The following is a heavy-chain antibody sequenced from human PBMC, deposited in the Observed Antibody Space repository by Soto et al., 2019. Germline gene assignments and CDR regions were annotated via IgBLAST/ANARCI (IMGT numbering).Heavy chain of an antibody. CDR3: ARRQISPPTRGAASARGGMDV. J-gene: IGHJ6*02. Sequence: PXGSLRLSCAASGFTFNNYGMHWVRQAPGKGLEWVAVIWNDGNGYYYANSVKGRFTISRDNSKNTLYLQMSSLRVEDTAVYYCARRQISPPTRGAASARGGMDVWGQGTTVTVSS. CDR2: IWNDGNGY. CDR1: GFTFNNYG. V-gene: IGHV3-33*01. D-gene: IGHD1-26*01.